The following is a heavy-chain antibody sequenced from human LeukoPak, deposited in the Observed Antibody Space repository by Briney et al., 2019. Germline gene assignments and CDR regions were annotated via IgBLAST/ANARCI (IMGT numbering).Heavy chain of an antibody. CDR3: ARDPGFFDY. Sequence: PGRSLRLSCAASGFTFSTFGMHWVRQAPGKGLEWVAVISYDGNNKYYSDSVKGRFTISRDNAKNSLYLHMNSLRDEDTAVYYCARDPGFFDYWGQGTLVTVSS. CDR1: GFTFSTFG. V-gene: IGHV3-30*03. J-gene: IGHJ4*02. D-gene: IGHD7-27*01. CDR2: ISYDGNNK.